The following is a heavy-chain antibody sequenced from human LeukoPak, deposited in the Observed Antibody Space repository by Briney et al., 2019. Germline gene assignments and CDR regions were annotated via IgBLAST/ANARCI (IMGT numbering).Heavy chain of an antibody. D-gene: IGHD3-16*01. Sequence: GGSLRLSCAASGFTFSSYGMHWVRQAPGKGLEWVAVISYDGSNKYYADSVKGRFTISRDNSKNTLYLQMNSLRAEDTAVYYSAKPYFYDYVWGSYEDWGQGTLVTVSS. J-gene: IGHJ4*02. V-gene: IGHV3-30*18. CDR3: AKPYFYDYVWGSYED. CDR2: ISYDGSNK. CDR1: GFTFSSYG.